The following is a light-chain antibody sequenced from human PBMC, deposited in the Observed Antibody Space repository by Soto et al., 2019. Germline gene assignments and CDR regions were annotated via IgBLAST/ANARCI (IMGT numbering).Light chain of an antibody. CDR3: VLYMGGGVV. CDR2: GTN. CDR1: SGSVSTGYY. J-gene: IGLJ2*01. V-gene: IGLV8-61*01. Sequence: QTVVTQEPSISVSPGGTVTLTCGLSSGSVSTGYYPSWYQQTPGQAPRTLIYGTNGRSSGVPDRFSGSILGNKAALTIAGAEADDESDYYGVLYMGGGVVFGGGTTPTAL.